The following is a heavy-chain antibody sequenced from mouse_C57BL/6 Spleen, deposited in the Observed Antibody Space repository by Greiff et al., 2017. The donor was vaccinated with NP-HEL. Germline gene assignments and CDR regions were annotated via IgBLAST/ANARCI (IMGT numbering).Heavy chain of an antibody. CDR1: GYTFTSYW. D-gene: IGHD2-5*01. CDR3: AIPPYSNYAY. V-gene: IGHV1-69*01. CDR2: IDPSDSYT. Sequence: VQLQQPGAELVMPGASVKLSCKASGYTFTSYWMHWVKQRPGQGLEWIGEIDPSDSYTNYNQKFKGKSTLTVDKSSSTAYMPLSSLTSEDSAVYYCAIPPYSNYAYWGKGTLVTVSA. J-gene: IGHJ3*01.